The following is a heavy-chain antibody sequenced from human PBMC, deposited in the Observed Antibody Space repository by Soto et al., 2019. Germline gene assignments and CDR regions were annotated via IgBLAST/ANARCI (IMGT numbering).Heavy chain of an antibody. J-gene: IGHJ6*02. CDR3: ARSQGSSTSLETYYYCYYGMDV. V-gene: IGHV1-69*01. CDR2: IIPISGTA. Sequence: QVQLVQSGAEVKKPGSSVKVSCKASGGTFSSYAITWVRQAPGQGLEWMGGIIPISGTANYAQKFQGRVTITADEYTSTAYMELRSLRSEDTAVYYCARSQGSSTSLETYYYCYYGMDVWGQGTMVTVSS. D-gene: IGHD2-2*01. CDR1: GGTFSSYA.